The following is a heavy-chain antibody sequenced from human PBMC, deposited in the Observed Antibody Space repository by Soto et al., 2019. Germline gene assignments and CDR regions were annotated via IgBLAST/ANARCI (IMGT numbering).Heavy chain of an antibody. CDR2: INTYNGNT. J-gene: IGHJ6*02. Sequence: QVQLVQSGAEVKNPGASVKVSCKASGYTFTRYGIGWARQAPGQGLEWMGWINTYNGNTNNAQNVQGRVTLTTVTSTSAAYMELRSLRSNDTAIYYCAMVDVYVTPSPQDVWGQGTTVIVSS. CDR1: GYTFTRYG. CDR3: AMVDVYVTPSPQDV. D-gene: IGHD3-16*01. V-gene: IGHV1-18*01.